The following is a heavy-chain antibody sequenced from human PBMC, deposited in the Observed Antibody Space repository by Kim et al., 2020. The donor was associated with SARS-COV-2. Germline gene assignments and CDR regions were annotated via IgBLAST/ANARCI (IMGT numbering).Heavy chain of an antibody. CDR2: ISGSGGST. CDR3: AKDHKYSSSWYGWSFDY. J-gene: IGHJ4*02. D-gene: IGHD6-13*01. V-gene: IGHV3-23*01. CDR1: GFTFSSYA. Sequence: GGSLRLSCAASGFTFSSYAMSWVRQAPGKGLEWVSAISGSGGSTYYADSVKGRFTISRDNSKNTLYLQMNSLRAEDTAVYYCAKDHKYSSSWYGWSFDYWGQGTLVTVSS.